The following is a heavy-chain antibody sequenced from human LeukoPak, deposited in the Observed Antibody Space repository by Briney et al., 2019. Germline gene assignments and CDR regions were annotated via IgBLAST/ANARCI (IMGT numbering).Heavy chain of an antibody. CDR1: GFTFSSYA. J-gene: IGHJ4*02. D-gene: IGHD6-19*01. Sequence: GGSLRLSCAASGFTFSSYAMSWVRQAPGRGLEWVSAISGSGGSTYYADSVKGRFTISRDNSKNTLYLQMNSLRAEDTAVYYCAKGCRGWYLVDYWGQGTLVTVPS. CDR3: AKGCRGWYLVDY. CDR2: ISGSGGST. V-gene: IGHV3-23*01.